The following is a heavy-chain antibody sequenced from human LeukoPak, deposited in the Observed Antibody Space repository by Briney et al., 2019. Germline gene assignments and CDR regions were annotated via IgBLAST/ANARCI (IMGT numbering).Heavy chain of an antibody. D-gene: IGHD3-3*01. Sequence: GASVKVSCKASGYTFTGYYMHWVRQAPGQGLEWMGWINPNSGGTNYAQKFQGRVTMTRDTSISTAYMELSRLRSDDTAVYYCAGAITIFGVVINYYYYYMDVWGKGTTVTVSS. J-gene: IGHJ6*03. V-gene: IGHV1-2*02. CDR1: GYTFTGYY. CDR3: AGAITIFGVVINYYYYYMDV. CDR2: INPNSGGT.